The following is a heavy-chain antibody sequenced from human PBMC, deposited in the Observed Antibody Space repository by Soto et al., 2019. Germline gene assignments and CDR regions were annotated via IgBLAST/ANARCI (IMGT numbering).Heavy chain of an antibody. CDR3: ASGIRFLEWLLSY. CDR2: IIPIFGTA. D-gene: IGHD3-3*01. V-gene: IGHV1-69*13. CDR1: GGTFSSYA. J-gene: IGHJ4*02. Sequence: GASVKVSCKASGGTFSSYAISWVRQAPGQGLEWMGGIIPIFGTANYAQKFQGRVTITADESTSTAYMELSSLRSEDTAVYYCASGIRFLEWLLSYWGQGTLVTVLL.